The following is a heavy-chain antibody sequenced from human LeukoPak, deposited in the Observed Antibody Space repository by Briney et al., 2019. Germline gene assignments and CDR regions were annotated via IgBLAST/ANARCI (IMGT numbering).Heavy chain of an antibody. J-gene: IGHJ3*02. CDR2: IYHSGST. Sequence: SETLSLTCTVSGGSISSGGYYWSWIRQPPGKGLEWIGYIYHSGSTYYNPSLKSRVTISVDRSKNQFSLKLSSVTAADTAVYYCARDWGSHTVDAFDIWGQGTMVTVSS. CDR1: GGSISSGGYY. V-gene: IGHV4-30-2*01. D-gene: IGHD3-16*01. CDR3: ARDWGSHTVDAFDI.